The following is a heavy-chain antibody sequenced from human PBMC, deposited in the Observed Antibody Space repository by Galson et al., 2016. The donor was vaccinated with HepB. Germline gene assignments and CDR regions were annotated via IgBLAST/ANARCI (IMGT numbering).Heavy chain of an antibody. D-gene: IGHD6-13*01. V-gene: IGHV3-33*01. CDR2: IWYGGSNK. CDR3: AREAPIAAPGANDC. J-gene: IGHJ4*02. CDR1: GLTFNSFG. Sequence: SLRLSCAASGLTFNSFGMHWVRQAPGKGLEWVAVIWYGGSNKYYGDSVKGRFTISRDNSKNTLYLQMNSLRAEDTAIYYCAREAPIAAPGANDCWGQGTQVTVSS.